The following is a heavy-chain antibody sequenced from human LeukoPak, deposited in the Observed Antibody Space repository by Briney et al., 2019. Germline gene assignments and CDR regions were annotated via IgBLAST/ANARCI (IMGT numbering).Heavy chain of an antibody. V-gene: IGHV3-53*01. CDR3: AKERVVGATNPGYFDY. J-gene: IGHJ4*02. Sequence: GGSLRLSCAASGFTVSSNYMSWVRQAPGKGLEWVSVIYSGGSTYYADSVKGRFTISRDNSKNTLYLQMNSLRAEDTAVYYCAKERVVGATNPGYFDYWGQGTLVTVSS. CDR1: GFTVSSNY. CDR2: IYSGGST. D-gene: IGHD1-26*01.